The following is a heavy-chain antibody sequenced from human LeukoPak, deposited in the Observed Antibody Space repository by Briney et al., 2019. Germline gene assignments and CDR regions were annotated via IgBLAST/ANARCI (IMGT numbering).Heavy chain of an antibody. CDR1: GFTFSSYW. J-gene: IGHJ4*02. Sequence: GGSLRLSCAASGFTFSSYWMSWVRQAPGKGLEWVANIKQDGSEKYYVDSVKGRFTISRDNAKNSLYLQMNSLRAEDTAVYYCARFGGDYVWGSYRYNGYWGQGTLVSVSS. D-gene: IGHD3-16*02. CDR2: IKQDGSEK. CDR3: ARFGGDYVWGSYRYNGY. V-gene: IGHV3-7*01.